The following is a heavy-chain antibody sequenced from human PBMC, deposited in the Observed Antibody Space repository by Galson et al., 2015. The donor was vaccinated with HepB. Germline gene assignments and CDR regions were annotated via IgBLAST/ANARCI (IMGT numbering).Heavy chain of an antibody. Sequence: SLRLSCAASGFTFSNEAFSWVRQAPGKGLEWVSAITTSGDTTYYADSVKGRFTISRDNSKNTLFLQVNSLRADDTARYYCARSFEVGVVYCRGGACYRGRSYFFDFWGRGTLVTVSS. CDR2: ITTSGDTT. CDR1: GFTFSNEA. CDR3: ARSFEVGVVYCRGGACYRGRSYFFDF. V-gene: IGHV3-23*01. J-gene: IGHJ4*02. D-gene: IGHD2-15*01.